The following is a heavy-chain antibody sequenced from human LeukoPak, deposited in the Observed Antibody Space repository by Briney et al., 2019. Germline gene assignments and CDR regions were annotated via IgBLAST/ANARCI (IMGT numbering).Heavy chain of an antibody. V-gene: IGHV5-51*01. CDR1: GYSFTTYW. CDR2: IYPADSTA. D-gene: IGHD5-12*01. CDR3: ARHPKSGYSGYESEY. Sequence: GEPLKISCKASGYSFTTYWIGWVRQMPGKGLEWMGIIYPADSTAHYSPSFQGQVTISVDKSINTAYLQWSRLKASDTAMYYCARHPKSGYSGYESEYWGQGTLVTVSS. J-gene: IGHJ4*02.